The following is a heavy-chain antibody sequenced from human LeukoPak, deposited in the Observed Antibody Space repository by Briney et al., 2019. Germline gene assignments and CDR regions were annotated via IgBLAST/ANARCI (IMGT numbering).Heavy chain of an antibody. CDR3: AREVYVALFDP. D-gene: IGHD2-8*01. V-gene: IGHV3-53*01. CDR2: IYSGGST. Sequence: GGSLRLSCAASGFTFSNYAMSWVRQAPGKGLERVSFIYSGGSTYYADSVKGRFTISRGNSKNTLYLQMNSLRAEDTAVYYCAREVYVALFDPGGQGTLVTVSS. CDR1: GFTFSNYA. J-gene: IGHJ5*02.